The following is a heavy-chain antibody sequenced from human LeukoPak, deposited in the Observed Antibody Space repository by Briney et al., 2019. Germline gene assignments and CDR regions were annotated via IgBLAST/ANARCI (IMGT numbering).Heavy chain of an antibody. D-gene: IGHD4-17*01. J-gene: IGHJ4*02. CDR3: ARHQARASTVISG. CDR2: IYYSGST. V-gene: IGHV4-39*01. CDR1: GGSISSSSYY. Sequence: SETLSLTCTVSGGSISSSSYYWGWIRQPPGKGLEWIGSIYYSGSTYYNPSLKSRVTISVDTSKNQFSLKLSSVTAADTAVYYCARHQARASTVISGWGRGTLVTVSS.